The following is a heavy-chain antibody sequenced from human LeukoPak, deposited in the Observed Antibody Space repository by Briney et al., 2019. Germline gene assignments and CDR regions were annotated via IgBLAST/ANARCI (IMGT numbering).Heavy chain of an antibody. CDR3: ARDSGSYFWPPGHTDY. J-gene: IGHJ4*02. V-gene: IGHV3-64*01. Sequence: PGRSLRLSCAASGFTFSSYAMHWVRQAPGKGLEYVSAISSNGGSTYYANSVKGRFTISRDNSKNTLYLQMGSLRAEDMAVYYCARDSGSYFWPPGHTDYWGQGTLVTVSS. D-gene: IGHD1-26*01. CDR1: GFTFSSYA. CDR2: ISSNGGST.